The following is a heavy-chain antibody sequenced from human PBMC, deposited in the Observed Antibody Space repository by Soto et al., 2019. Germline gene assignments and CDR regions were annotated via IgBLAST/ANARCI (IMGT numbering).Heavy chain of an antibody. CDR1: GYTFTGYY. CDR3: ARVGAVAGTKTREGYYYYGMDV. V-gene: IGHV1-2*04. Sequence: ASVKVSCKASGYTFTGYYMHWVRQAPGQGLEWMGWINPNSGGTNYAQKFQGWVTMTRDTSISTAYMELSRLRSDDTAVYYCARVGAVAGTKTREGYYYYGMDVWGQGTTVTVSS. CDR2: INPNSGGT. J-gene: IGHJ6*02. D-gene: IGHD6-19*01.